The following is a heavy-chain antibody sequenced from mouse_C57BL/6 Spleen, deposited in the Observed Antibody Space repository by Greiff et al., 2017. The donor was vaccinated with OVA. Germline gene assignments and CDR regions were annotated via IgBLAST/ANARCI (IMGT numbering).Heavy chain of an antibody. V-gene: IGHV14-4*01. CDR1: GFNIKDDY. CDR2: IDPENGDT. D-gene: IGHD2-2*01. Sequence: VQLQQSGAELVRPGASVKLSCTASGFNIKDDYMHWVKQRPEQGLEWIGWIDPENGDTEYTSKLQGKATITAATSSNTAYLQLSSLTSEDTAVYYCTPYGYDRYFDVWGTGTTVTVSS. CDR3: TPYGYDRYFDV. J-gene: IGHJ1*03.